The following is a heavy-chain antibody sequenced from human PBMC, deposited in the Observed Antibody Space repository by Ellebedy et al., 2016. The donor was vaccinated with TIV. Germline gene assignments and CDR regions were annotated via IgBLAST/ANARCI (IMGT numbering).Heavy chain of an antibody. V-gene: IGHV3-9*01. Sequence: PGGSLRLSCAASGFTFDDYAMHWVRPAPGKGLAWVSGISWNSGSIGYADSVKGRFTISRDNAKNSLYLQMNSLRAEDTAVYYCARAATVTRRYFDYWGQGTLVTVSS. CDR1: GFTFDDYA. CDR2: ISWNSGSI. D-gene: IGHD4-17*01. J-gene: IGHJ4*02. CDR3: ARAATVTRRYFDY.